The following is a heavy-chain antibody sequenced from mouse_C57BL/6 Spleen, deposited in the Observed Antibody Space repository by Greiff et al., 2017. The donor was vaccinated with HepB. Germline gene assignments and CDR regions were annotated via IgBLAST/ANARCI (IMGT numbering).Heavy chain of an antibody. J-gene: IGHJ3*01. D-gene: IGHD1-1*01. V-gene: IGHV5-9-1*02. CDR1: GFTFSSYA. CDR2: ISSGGDYI. CDR3: TRDHYGSSLVAY. Sequence: DVMLVESGEGLVKPGGSLKLSCAASGFTFSSYAMSWVRQTPEKRLEWVAYISSGGDYIYYADTVKGRFTISRDNARNTLYLQMSSLKSEDTAMYYCTRDHYGSSLVAYGGQGTLVTVSA.